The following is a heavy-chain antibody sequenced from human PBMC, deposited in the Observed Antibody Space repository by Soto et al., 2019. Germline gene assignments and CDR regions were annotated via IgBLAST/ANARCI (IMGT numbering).Heavy chain of an antibody. D-gene: IGHD3-9*01. CDR1: GGSISSGDYY. J-gene: IGHJ4*02. CDR3: ARVGGDILTGYLIFDY. V-gene: IGHV4-30-4*01. Sequence: SETLSLTCTVSGGSISSGDYYWSWIRQPPGKGLEWIGYIYYSGSTYYNPSLKSRVTISVGTSKNQFSLKLSSVTAADTAVYYCARVGGDILTGYLIFDYWGQGTLVTVSS. CDR2: IYYSGST.